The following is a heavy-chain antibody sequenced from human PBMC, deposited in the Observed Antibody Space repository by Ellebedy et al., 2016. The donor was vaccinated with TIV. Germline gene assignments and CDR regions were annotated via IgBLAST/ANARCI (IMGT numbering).Heavy chain of an antibody. CDR1: GFSFSAYT. J-gene: IGHJ6*02. V-gene: IGHV3-21*04. CDR2: ITVSSKFI. Sequence: GESLKISCAASGFSFSAYTFIWVRQAPGKGLEWVSSITVSSKFIYYVDSVKGRFTISRDNAKNSLYLQMNSLRAEDTAVYYCAKDYSGLRGLDVWGQGTTVTVSS. CDR3: AKDYSGLRGLDV. D-gene: IGHD5-12*01.